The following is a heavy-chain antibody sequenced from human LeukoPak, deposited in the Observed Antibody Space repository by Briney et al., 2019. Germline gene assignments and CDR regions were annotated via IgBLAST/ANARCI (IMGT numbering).Heavy chain of an antibody. CDR1: GGTFSSYA. D-gene: IGHD6-13*01. V-gene: IGHV1-69*04. CDR3: ARDIKQQLPSYYYYYGMDV. CDR2: IIPILGIA. Sequence: ASVKVSCKASGGTFSSYAISWVRQAPGQGLEWMGRIIPILGIANYAQKFQGRVTITADKSTSTAYMELSSLRSEDTAVYYCARDIKQQLPSYYYYYGMDVWGQGTTVTVSS. J-gene: IGHJ6*02.